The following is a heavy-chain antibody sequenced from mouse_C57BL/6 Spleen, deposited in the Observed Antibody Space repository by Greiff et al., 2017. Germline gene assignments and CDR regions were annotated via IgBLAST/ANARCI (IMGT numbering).Heavy chain of an antibody. J-gene: IGHJ4*01. D-gene: IGHD1-1*01. CDR3: ATNYYGSPYAMDY. CDR1: GFTFSDYG. Sequence: EVQLVESGGGLVKPGGSLKLSCAASGFTFSDYGMHWVRQAPEKGLEWVAYIGRGSSTIYYADTVKGRFTISRDNAKNTLFLQMTSLRSEDTAMYYCATNYYGSPYAMDYWGQGTSVTVSS. CDR2: IGRGSSTI. V-gene: IGHV5-17*01.